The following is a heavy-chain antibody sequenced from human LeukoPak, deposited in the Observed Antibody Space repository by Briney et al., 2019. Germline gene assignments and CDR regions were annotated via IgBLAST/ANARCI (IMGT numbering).Heavy chain of an antibody. D-gene: IGHD3-22*01. Sequence: GGSLRLSCAASGFTFSSYGMTWVRQAPGKGLEWVAVISYDGSNKYYVDSVKSRFTISRDNSKNTLYLHMNSLIAKDTAVYYSAKDDSSGYSHGSLSFFGMDVWGPGTTVSVSS. V-gene: IGHV3-30*18. CDR3: AKDDSSGYSHGSLSFFGMDV. CDR1: GFTFSSYG. J-gene: IGHJ6*02. CDR2: ISYDGSNK.